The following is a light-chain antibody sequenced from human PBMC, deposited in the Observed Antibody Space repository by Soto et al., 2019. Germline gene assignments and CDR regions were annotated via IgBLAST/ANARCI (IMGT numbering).Light chain of an antibody. CDR2: ATS. Sequence: EIPLTQSPSSLAGSVVDRLTRTFRASRNVSIYLNWYQHKPGKGPTLLIHATSNLQIGVPSRFSGSGSGTEFTLTISSLEPEDFGTYYCQQSYKMPSFGQGTRLEIK. CDR1: RNVSIY. CDR3: QQSYKMPS. J-gene: IGKJ5*01. V-gene: IGKV1-39*01.